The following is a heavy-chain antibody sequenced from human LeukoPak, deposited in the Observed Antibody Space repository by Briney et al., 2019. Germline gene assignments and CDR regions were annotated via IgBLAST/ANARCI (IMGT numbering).Heavy chain of an antibody. V-gene: IGHV3-33*01. J-gene: IGHJ4*02. D-gene: IGHD3-22*01. CDR2: IWYDGSNK. CDR3: ARDTGRDYYDSSGYHLFDY. Sequence: GGSLRLSCAASGFTFSSYGMHWVRQAPGKGLEWVAVIWYDGSNKYYADSVKGRFTISRDNSKNTLYLQMNGLRAEDTAVYYCARDTGRDYYDSSGYHLFDYWGQGTLVTVSS. CDR1: GFTFSSYG.